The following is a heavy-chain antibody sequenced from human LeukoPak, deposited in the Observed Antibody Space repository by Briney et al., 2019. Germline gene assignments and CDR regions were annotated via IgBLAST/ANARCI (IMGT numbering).Heavy chain of an antibody. CDR2: ITDSGSNI. J-gene: IGHJ4*02. CDR1: GFIFSDYY. CDR3: AKVRWGSDNALDS. D-gene: IGHD3-16*01. Sequence: GGSLRLSCAASGFIFSDYYMGWIRQAPGRGLEWVSYITDSGSNIYYTDSVKGRFTMSRDNAKKSLYLQMNSLRAEDTAVYYCAKVRWGSDNALDSWGQGTLVTGSS. V-gene: IGHV3-11*04.